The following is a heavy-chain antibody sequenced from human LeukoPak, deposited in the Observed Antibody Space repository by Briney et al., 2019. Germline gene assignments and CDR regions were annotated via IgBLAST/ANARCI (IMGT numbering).Heavy chain of an antibody. D-gene: IGHD3-22*01. Sequence: SETLSLTCSVSGGSISGYYWTWIRQSPQKGLEYIGYMYYSGSANYNPSLKSRVTMSLDTSKNQFSLKLTSVTAADTAVYYCASRIQYDSSRNYYYAYGVDVWGQGITVTVSS. CDR3: ASRIQYDSSRNYYYAYGVDV. CDR1: GGSISGYY. J-gene: IGHJ6*02. CDR2: MYYSGSA. V-gene: IGHV4-59*08.